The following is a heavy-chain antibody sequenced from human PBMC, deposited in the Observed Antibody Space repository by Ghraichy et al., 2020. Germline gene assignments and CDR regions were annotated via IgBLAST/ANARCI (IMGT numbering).Heavy chain of an antibody. V-gene: IGHV4-4*07. J-gene: IGHJ5*02. CDR2: MYFTGTT. CDR1: GGSITGYY. D-gene: IGHD1-14*01. CDR3: ARDRRHRVQDTWFDP. Sequence: SETLSLTCTVSGGSITGYYCNWIRQSSGKGLEWVARMYFTGTTNYNPSLKDRVTMSVDASKSQFSLRMTSVTAADSGVYYCARDRRHRVQDTWFDPWGQGTLVIVSS.